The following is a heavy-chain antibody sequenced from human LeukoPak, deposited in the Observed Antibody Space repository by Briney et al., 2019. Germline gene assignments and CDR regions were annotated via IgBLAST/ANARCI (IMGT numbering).Heavy chain of an antibody. V-gene: IGHV3-33*01. CDR2: IWYDGSNK. CDR1: GFTFSSYG. D-gene: IGHD6-19*01. Sequence: GGSLRLSCAASGFTFSSYGMHWVRRAPGKGLEWVAVIWYDGSNKYYADSVKGRFTISRDNSKNTLYLQMNSLRAEDTAVYYCARDQGGGQWLDYDYWGQGTLVTVSS. J-gene: IGHJ4*02. CDR3: ARDQGGGQWLDYDY.